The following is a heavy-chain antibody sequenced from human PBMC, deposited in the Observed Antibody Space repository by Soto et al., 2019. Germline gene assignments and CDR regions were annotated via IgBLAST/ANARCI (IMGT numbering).Heavy chain of an antibody. CDR1: GGSISSSSYY. CDR3: ARLNVGATTRPFDY. D-gene: IGHD1-26*01. J-gene: IGHJ4*02. CDR2: IYYSGST. Sequence: SETLSLTCTVSGGSISSSSYYWGWIRQPPGKGLEWIGSIYYSGSTYYNPSLKSRVTISVDTPKNQFSLKLSSVTAADTAVYYCARLNVGATTRPFDYWGQGTLVTVSS. V-gene: IGHV4-39*01.